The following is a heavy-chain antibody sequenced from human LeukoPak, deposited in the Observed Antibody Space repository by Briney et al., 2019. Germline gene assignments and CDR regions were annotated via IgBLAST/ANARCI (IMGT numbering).Heavy chain of an antibody. Sequence: ASVKVSCKASGYTFTSYDINWVRQATGQGLEWMGWMNPNSGNTGYAQKFQGRVTITRNTSISTAYMELSSLRSEDTAVYYCARAYGDYTTVNWYFDLWGSGTLVTVSS. CDR3: ARAYGDYTTVNWYFDL. D-gene: IGHD4-17*01. CDR2: MNPNSGNT. J-gene: IGHJ2*01. V-gene: IGHV1-8*03. CDR1: GYTFTSYD.